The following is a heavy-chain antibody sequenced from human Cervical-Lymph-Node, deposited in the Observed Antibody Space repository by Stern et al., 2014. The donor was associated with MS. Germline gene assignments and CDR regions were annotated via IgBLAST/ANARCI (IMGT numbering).Heavy chain of an antibody. CDR3: ARDTSSPERSDW. Sequence: QLVQSGGGVIQPGGSLRLSCTASGFTVSRDYMTWVRQAPGKGLEWVSLITNVGSTFYTDSVKGRFTISRDDSKNTVYLHMTSLRGEDTAMYYCARDTSSPERSDWWGQGTLVTVSS. V-gene: IGHV3-53*01. J-gene: IGHJ4*02. CDR1: GFTVSRDY. CDR2: ITNVGST. D-gene: IGHD1-1*01.